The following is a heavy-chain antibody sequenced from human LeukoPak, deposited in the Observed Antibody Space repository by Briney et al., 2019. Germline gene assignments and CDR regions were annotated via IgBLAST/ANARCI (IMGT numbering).Heavy chain of an antibody. Sequence: GGSLRLSCAASGFSFNHYWMTWVRQAPGRGLEWVANINPAGSDTYYVDPVKGRFTISRDNAKNLVYLQMNSLRAEDTAVYSCGRFGYVAAVDLWGQGTLVTASS. CDR2: INPAGSDT. CDR3: GRFGYVAAVDL. J-gene: IGHJ4*02. V-gene: IGHV3-7*01. CDR1: GFSFNHYW. D-gene: IGHD2-15*01.